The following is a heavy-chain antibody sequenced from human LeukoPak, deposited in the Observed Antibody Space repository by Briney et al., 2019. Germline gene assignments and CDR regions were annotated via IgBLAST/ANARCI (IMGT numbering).Heavy chain of an antibody. Sequence: ASVKVSCKASGYTFTSYYMHWVRQAPGQGLEWMGIINPSGGSTSYAQKFQGRVTMTRDTSTSTVYMELSSLRSEDTAVYYCARDPRGGYSSSSGELDYWGQGTLVTVSS. CDR1: GYTFTSYY. CDR2: INPSGGST. CDR3: ARDPRGGYSSSSGELDY. J-gene: IGHJ4*02. D-gene: IGHD6-6*01. V-gene: IGHV1-46*01.